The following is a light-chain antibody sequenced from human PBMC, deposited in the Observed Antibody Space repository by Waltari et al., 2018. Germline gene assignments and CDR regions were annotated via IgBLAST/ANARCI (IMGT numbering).Light chain of an antibody. CDR3: QQYYDTPT. V-gene: IGKV4-1*01. CDR2: WAS. J-gene: IGKJ2*01. CDR1: QSVLYTSDSKNY. Sequence: EIMMTQSPDAMAVSLGGRAAINSKSSQSVLYTSDSKNYLAWYQQKPGQPPKLLIYWASTRESGVPDRFTGSGSGTDFTLTVSSLQAEDVAVYYCQQYYDTPTFGQGTKLEIK.